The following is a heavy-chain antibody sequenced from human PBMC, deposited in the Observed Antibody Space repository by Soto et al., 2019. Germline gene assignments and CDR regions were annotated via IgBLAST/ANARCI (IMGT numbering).Heavy chain of an antibody. Sequence: GGSLRLSCAASGFIFTSYSMVWVRQAPGKGLEWVSAISGGGGNTYYADSVKGRFTISRDNSKNTLYLQMNSLRAEDTAVYYCAKGLWFGESYGLSDYWGQGTLVTVSS. CDR1: GFIFTSYS. J-gene: IGHJ4*02. V-gene: IGHV3-23*01. CDR3: AKGLWFGESYGLSDY. D-gene: IGHD3-10*01. CDR2: ISGGGGNT.